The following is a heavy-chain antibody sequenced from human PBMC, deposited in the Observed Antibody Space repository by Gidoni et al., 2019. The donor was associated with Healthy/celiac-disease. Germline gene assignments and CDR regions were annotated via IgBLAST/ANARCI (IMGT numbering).Heavy chain of an antibody. V-gene: IGHV1-69*01. CDR3: ARVGPPIAVADNNWFDP. J-gene: IGHJ5*02. CDR2: IIPIFGTA. D-gene: IGHD6-19*01. CDR1: GGPFIRYA. Sequence: QVQLVQSGAEVKKPGSSVKVSCKASGGPFIRYAISWVRQAPGQGLEWMGGIIPIFGTANYAQKFQGRVTITADESTSTAYMELSSLRSEDTAVYYCARVGPPIAVADNNWFDPWGQGTLVTVSS.